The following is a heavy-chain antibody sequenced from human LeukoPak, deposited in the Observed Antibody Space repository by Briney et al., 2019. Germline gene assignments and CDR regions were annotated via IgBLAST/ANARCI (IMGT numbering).Heavy chain of an antibody. V-gene: IGHV3-30*02. D-gene: IGHD1-26*01. Sequence: GGSLRLSCAASGFTFNSYWMSWVRQAPGKGLEWVAFIRSDGTNEYYADAVKGRFAISRDNAKNTLSLQIDTLRDEDTAIYYCVKDETGSFDYWGQGTLVTVSS. CDR1: GFTFNSYW. CDR3: VKDETGSFDY. J-gene: IGHJ4*02. CDR2: IRSDGTNE.